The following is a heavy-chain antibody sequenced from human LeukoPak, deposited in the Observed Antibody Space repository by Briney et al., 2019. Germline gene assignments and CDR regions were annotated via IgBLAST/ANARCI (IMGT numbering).Heavy chain of an antibody. Sequence: GGSLRLSCAASRFTFSSYAMNWVRQAPGKELEWVSAISGSGGSTYYADSVKGRFTISRDNSKNTLYLQMNSLRAEDTAVYYCAKDLAGSGSYSFDYWGQGTLVTVSS. CDR3: AKDLAGSGSYSFDY. D-gene: IGHD1-26*01. CDR1: RFTFSSYA. CDR2: ISGSGGST. V-gene: IGHV3-23*01. J-gene: IGHJ4*02.